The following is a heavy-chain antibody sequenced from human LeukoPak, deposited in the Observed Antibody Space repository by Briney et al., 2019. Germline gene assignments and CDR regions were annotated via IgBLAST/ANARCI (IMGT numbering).Heavy chain of an antibody. CDR2: IIPILGIT. V-gene: IGHV1-69*04. Sequence: ASVKVSCKASGYTFTSYYMHWVRQAPGQGLEWMGRIIPILGITNNAQKFQGRVTITADKSTSTVYMELSSLRSEDTAVYYCARVESYWFDPWGQGTLVTVSS. J-gene: IGHJ5*02. CDR3: ARVESYWFDP. CDR1: GYTFTSYY.